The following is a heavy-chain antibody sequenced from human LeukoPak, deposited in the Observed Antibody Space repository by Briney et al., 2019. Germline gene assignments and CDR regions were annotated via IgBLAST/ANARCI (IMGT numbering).Heavy chain of an antibody. D-gene: IGHD3-3*01. Sequence: ASVKVSCKASEGTFSSYAISWVRQAPGQGLEWMGWISAYNGNTNYAQKLQGRVTMTTDTSTSTAYMELRSLRSDDTAVYYCARGTIPDFWSGYYPVTDYWGQGTLVTVSS. CDR2: ISAYNGNT. J-gene: IGHJ4*02. CDR1: EGTFSSYA. V-gene: IGHV1-18*01. CDR3: ARGTIPDFWSGYYPVTDY.